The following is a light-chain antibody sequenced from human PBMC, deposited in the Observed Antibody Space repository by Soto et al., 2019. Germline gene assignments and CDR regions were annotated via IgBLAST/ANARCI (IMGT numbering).Light chain of an antibody. CDR1: QSVSSN. CDR3: QQYNNWPPYT. Sequence: EIVMTQSPATLSSSPGERATLSCRASQSVSSNLAWYQQKPGQAPRLLIYGASTRATGIPARFSGSGSGTEFTLTISSLQSEDFAVYYCQQYNNWPPYTFGQGTELEIK. J-gene: IGKJ2*01. V-gene: IGKV3-15*01. CDR2: GAS.